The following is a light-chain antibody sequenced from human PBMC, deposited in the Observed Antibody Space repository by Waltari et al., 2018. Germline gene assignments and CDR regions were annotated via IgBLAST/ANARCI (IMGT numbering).Light chain of an antibody. CDR2: KDS. Sequence: SYELTQPPPVSVSPGQTARITCSGDALPKQYAYWYQQKPGQAPVLVIYKDSERPSGIPERFSGSSSGTTVTLTITGVQAEDEADYYCQSADNSGTYYVFGTGTKVTVL. CDR3: QSADNSGTYYV. J-gene: IGLJ1*01. CDR1: ALPKQY. V-gene: IGLV3-25*03.